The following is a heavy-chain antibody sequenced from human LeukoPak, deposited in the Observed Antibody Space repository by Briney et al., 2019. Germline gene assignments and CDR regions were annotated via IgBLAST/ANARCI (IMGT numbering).Heavy chain of an antibody. CDR3: ARSPWYSSGWYLDY. CDR2: INPNSGGT. Sequence: ASVKVSCKASGYTFTGYYMHWVRQAPGQGLEWMGWINPNSGGTNYAQKFQGWVTMTRDTSTSTAYMELSRLRSDDTAVYYCARSPWYSSGWYLDYWGQGTLVTVSS. CDR1: GYTFTGYY. D-gene: IGHD6-19*01. J-gene: IGHJ4*02. V-gene: IGHV1-2*04.